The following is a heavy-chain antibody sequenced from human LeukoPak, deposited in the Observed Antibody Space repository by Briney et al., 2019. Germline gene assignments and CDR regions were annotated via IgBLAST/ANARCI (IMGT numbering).Heavy chain of an antibody. CDR3: ARGEYSSSSGFDY. V-gene: IGHV3-21*01. D-gene: IGHD6-6*01. J-gene: IGHJ4*02. CDR2: ISSSSSYI. Sequence: PGGSLRLSCAASGFTFSSYSMNWVRQAPGKGLEWVSSISSSSSYIYYADSVKGRFTISRDNAKNSLYLQMNSLRAEDTAVYYCARGEYSSSSGFDYWGQGTLVTVSS. CDR1: GFTFSSYS.